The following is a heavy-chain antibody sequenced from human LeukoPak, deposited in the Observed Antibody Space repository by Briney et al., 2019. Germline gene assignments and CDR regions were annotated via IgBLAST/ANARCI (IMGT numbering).Heavy chain of an antibody. J-gene: IGHJ4*02. CDR1: GGSISNYY. D-gene: IGHD5-12*01. CDR2: ISYSGST. V-gene: IGHV4-59*08. CDR3: ARQSQYSGSQAPDY. Sequence: SETLSLTCTASGGSISNYYWSWIRQPPGKGLEWIGYISYSGSTNYNPSLKSRVTISVDTSKSQFSLKLNSVTAADTAVYYCARQSQYSGSQAPDYWGQGTLVTVSS.